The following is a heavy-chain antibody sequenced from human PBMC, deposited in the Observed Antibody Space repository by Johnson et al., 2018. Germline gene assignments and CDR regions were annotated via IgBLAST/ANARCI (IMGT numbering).Heavy chain of an antibody. D-gene: IGHD2-8*01. CDR2: ISYDGSNK. CDR3: AKGQYCTNGGCYPYYYYGMDV. J-gene: IGHJ6*02. CDR1: GFTFSSYG. Sequence: QVQLVQSGGGVVQPGRSLRLSCAASGFTFSSYGMHWVRQAPGKGLEWVAVISYDGSNKYYADSVKGRFTISRDNSKNTLYLQMNSLRAEETAVYYWAKGQYCTNGGCYPYYYYGMDVWGQGTTVTVSS. V-gene: IGHV3-30*18.